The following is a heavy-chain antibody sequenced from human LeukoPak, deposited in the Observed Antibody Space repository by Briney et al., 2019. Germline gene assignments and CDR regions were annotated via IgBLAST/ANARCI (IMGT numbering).Heavy chain of an antibody. CDR2: ISWDGGST. CDR1: GFTFDDYA. CDR3: AREGRDGYTYYYYYYMDV. Sequence: GGSLRLSCAASGFTFDDYAMHWVRQAPGKGLEWVSLISWDGGSTYYADSVKGRFTISRDNSKNTLYLQMNSLRAEDTAVYYCAREGRDGYTYYYYYYMDVWGKGTTVTVSS. J-gene: IGHJ6*03. D-gene: IGHD5-24*01. V-gene: IGHV3-43D*03.